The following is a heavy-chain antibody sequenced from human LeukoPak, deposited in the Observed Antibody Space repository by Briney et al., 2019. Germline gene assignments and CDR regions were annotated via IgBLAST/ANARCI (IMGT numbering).Heavy chain of an antibody. CDR2: IGDTGLST. CDR3: AKPRTGYYDAFDT. Sequence: GGSLRLSCAASGFTFSTSGMTFSTYALSWGRQARGKGLEWVSGIGDTGLSTYYADSVKGRFTISRDNSKNTVYLQMNRLRAGDTAIYYCAKPRTGYYDAFDTWGPGTMVTVSA. V-gene: IGHV3-23*01. J-gene: IGHJ3*02. D-gene: IGHD6-25*01. CDR1: GFTFSTSGMTFSTYA.